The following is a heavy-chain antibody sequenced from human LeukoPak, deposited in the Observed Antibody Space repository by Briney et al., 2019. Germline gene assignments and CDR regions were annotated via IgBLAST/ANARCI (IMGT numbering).Heavy chain of an antibody. Sequence: GGSLRLSCAASGFTFSSYWMSCVRQAPGKGLEWVANIKQDGSEKYYVDSVKGRFTISRDNAKNSLYLQMNSLRAEDTAVYYCARPLIVGATTPFDYWGQGTLATVSS. J-gene: IGHJ4*02. CDR3: ARPLIVGATTPFDY. V-gene: IGHV3-7*01. CDR1: GFTFSSYW. D-gene: IGHD1-26*01. CDR2: IKQDGSEK.